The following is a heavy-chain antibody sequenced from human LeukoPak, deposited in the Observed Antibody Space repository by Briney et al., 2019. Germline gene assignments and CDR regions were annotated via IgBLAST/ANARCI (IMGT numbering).Heavy chain of an antibody. Sequence: PSETLSLTCAVYGGSFSGYYWSWIRQPPGKGLEWIGEINHSGSTNYNPSLKSRVTISVDTSKNQFSLKLSSVTAADTAVYYCARAVARWLHYYYGMDVWGQGTLVAVSS. D-gene: IGHD3-22*01. J-gene: IGHJ6*02. CDR1: GGSFSGYY. CDR3: ARAVARWLHYYYGMDV. V-gene: IGHV4-34*01. CDR2: INHSGST.